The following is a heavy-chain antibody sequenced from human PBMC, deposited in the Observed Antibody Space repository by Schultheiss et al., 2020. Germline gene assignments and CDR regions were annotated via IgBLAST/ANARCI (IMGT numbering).Heavy chain of an antibody. D-gene: IGHD3-3*01. J-gene: IGHJ4*02. CDR2: ISNTASDI. Sequence: GESLKISCAASGFTFSSYSMNWVRQAPGKGLEWISFISNTASDIYYADSVRGRFTISRDNAKNSLYLQMNSLRDEDTALYYCGRSKPIIGVIVDYWGQGALVTVSS. CDR3: GRSKPIIGVIVDY. CDR1: GFTFSSYS. V-gene: IGHV3-48*02.